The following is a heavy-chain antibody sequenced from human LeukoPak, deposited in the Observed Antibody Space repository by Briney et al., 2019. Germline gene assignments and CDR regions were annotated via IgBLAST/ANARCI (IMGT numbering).Heavy chain of an antibody. Sequence: SETLSLTCTVSGGSLSGSSYYWGWIRQPPGKGLEWIGTIYYTGSAYYNPSLKSRVTISVDTSKNQFSLNLNSVTAADTAIYYCAREVAAASENWGQGTLVTVSS. V-gene: IGHV4-39*02. CDR1: GGSLSGSSYY. D-gene: IGHD2-2*01. J-gene: IGHJ4*02. CDR2: IYYTGSA. CDR3: AREVAAASEN.